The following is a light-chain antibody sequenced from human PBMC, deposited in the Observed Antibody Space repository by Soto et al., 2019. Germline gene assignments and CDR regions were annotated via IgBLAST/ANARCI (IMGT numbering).Light chain of an antibody. CDR1: SSSIGAGYD. V-gene: IGLV1-40*01. CDR3: QSYDSNLSGYV. J-gene: IGLJ1*01. CDR2: ANN. Sequence: QSVLTQPPSVSGAPGQRVTISCTGSSSSIGAGYDVHWYQQLPGTAPKLLIYANNNRPSGVPDRFSGSKSGTSASLAITGLQAEDEADYYCQSYDSNLSGYVFGTGTKVTVL.